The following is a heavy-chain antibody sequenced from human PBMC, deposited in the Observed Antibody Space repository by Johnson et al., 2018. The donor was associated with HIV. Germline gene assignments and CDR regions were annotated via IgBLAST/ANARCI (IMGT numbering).Heavy chain of an antibody. V-gene: IGHV3-23*04. CDR2: ISGSGGST. D-gene: IGHD6-6*01. J-gene: IGHJ3*02. CDR3: ASWNIAARPVGAFDI. CDR1: GFTFDDYG. Sequence: VQLVESGGGVVRPGGSLRLSCAASGFTFDDYGMSWVRQAPGKGLEWVSSISGSGGSTYYADSVKGRFTISRDNSKNTVYLQMNSLRAEDTAVYYCASWNIAARPVGAFDIWGQGTMVTVSS.